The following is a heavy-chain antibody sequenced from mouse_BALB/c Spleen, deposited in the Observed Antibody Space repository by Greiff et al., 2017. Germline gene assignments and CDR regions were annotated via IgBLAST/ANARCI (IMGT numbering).Heavy chain of an antibody. J-gene: IGHJ4*01. CDR3: ARWDGSRDLYAMDY. D-gene: IGHD1-1*01. V-gene: IGHV14-1*02. CDR1: GFNIKDYY. CDR2: IDPENGNT. Sequence: EVMLVESGAELVRPGALVKLSCKASGFNIKDYYMHWVKQRPEQGLEWIGWIDPENGNTIYDPKFQGKASITADTSSNTAYLQLSSLTSEDTAVYYCARWDGSRDLYAMDYWGQGTSVTVSS.